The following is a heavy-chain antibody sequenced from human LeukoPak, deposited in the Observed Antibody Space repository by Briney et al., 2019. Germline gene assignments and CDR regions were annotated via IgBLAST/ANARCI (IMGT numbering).Heavy chain of an antibody. CDR3: AGGTVRGFPRLAS. V-gene: IGHV4-30-4*01. CDR1: GGSISSGDYY. CDR2: IYYSGST. J-gene: IGHJ4*02. Sequence: SETLSLTCTVSGGSISSGDYYWSWIRQPPGKGLEWIGYIYYSGSTYYNPSLKSRVTISVDTSKNQFSLKLSSVTAADTAVYYWAGGTVRGFPRLASGGQGTLVTVSS. D-gene: IGHD4-17*01.